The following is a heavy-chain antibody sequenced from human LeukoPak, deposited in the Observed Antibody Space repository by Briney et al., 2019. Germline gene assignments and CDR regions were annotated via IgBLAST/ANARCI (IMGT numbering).Heavy chain of an antibody. CDR3: ARVSERYFDWFPDY. J-gene: IGHJ4*02. V-gene: IGHV4-59*01. Sequence: SETLSLTCAVSGDSIRSYYWSWIRRPPGKRLEWIGHIHHSGSTNYNPSLKSRVTVSVDTSKNQFSLRLSSVAAADTAVYYCARVSERYFDWFPDYWGQGTLVTVSS. D-gene: IGHD3-9*01. CDR1: GDSIRSYY. CDR2: IHHSGST.